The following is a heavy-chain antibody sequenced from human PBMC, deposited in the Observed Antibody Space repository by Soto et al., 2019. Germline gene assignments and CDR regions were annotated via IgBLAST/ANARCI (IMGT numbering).Heavy chain of an antibody. J-gene: IGHJ4*02. V-gene: IGHV1-3*01. CDR1: GYTFTSYA. Sequence: GASVKVSCKASGYTFTSYAMHWVRQAPGQRLEWMGWINAGNGNTKYSQKFQGRVTITRDTSASTAYMELSSLRSEDTAVYYCARVIYYGSGSYPFDYWGQGTLVTVSS. D-gene: IGHD3-10*01. CDR2: INAGNGNT. CDR3: ARVIYYGSGSYPFDY.